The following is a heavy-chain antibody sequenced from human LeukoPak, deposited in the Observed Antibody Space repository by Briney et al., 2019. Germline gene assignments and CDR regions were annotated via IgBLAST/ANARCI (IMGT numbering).Heavy chain of an antibody. Sequence: TGGSLRLSCAASKFTFSNYAMSWVCQAPGKGLEWVSTISGNGRKTYYADSVKGRFTISRDNSNNTVSLQMNSLRAEDTAVYYCAKDVRGGDPTIEPTDHWGQGTLVIVSS. J-gene: IGHJ4*02. CDR2: ISGNGRKT. CDR3: AKDVRGGDPTIEPTDH. V-gene: IGHV3-23*01. CDR1: KFTFSNYA. D-gene: IGHD3-10*02.